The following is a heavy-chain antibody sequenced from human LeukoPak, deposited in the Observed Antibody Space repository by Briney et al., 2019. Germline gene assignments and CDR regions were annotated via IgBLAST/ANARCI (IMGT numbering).Heavy chain of an antibody. CDR1: GYTFTGYY. CDR3: ARDLRYSSSWYWTGDYYYYYGMDV. V-gene: IGHV1-2*02. D-gene: IGHD6-13*01. CDR2: INPNSGGT. J-gene: IGHJ6*02. Sequence: ASVKVSCKASGYTFTGYYIHWVRQAPGQGLEWMGWINPNSGGTNYAQKFQGRVTMTRDTSISTAYMELSRLRSDDTAVYYCARDLRYSSSWYWTGDYYYYYGMDVWGQGTTVTVSS.